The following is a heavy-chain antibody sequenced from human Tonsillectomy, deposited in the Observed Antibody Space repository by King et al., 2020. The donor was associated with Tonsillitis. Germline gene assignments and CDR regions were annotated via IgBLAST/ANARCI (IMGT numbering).Heavy chain of an antibody. CDR3: ARTYYYDTSGYPHAFDI. Sequence: VTLKESGPALVKPTQTLTLTCTFSGFSLSTSGMRVSWIRQPPGKALEWLARIDWDDEKFYTTSLKTRLTISKDTSKNQVVLTMTNMDPVDTATYYCARTYYYDTSGYPHAFDIWGQGTMVTVSS. V-gene: IGHV2-70*04. D-gene: IGHD3-22*01. CDR1: GFSLSTSGMR. J-gene: IGHJ3*02. CDR2: IDWDDEK.